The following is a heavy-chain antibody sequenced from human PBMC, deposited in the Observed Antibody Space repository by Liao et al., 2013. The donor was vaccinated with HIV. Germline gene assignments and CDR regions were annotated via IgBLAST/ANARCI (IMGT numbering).Heavy chain of an antibody. D-gene: IGHD2-15*01. Sequence: QLQLQESGPGLVRPSETLSLICTVSGGSINTAAYYWGWVRQPPGKGLEWIANIYYSGTSFYNPSLNSRVAISLDTSKNRFSLKMTSVTTADTALYYCATFSPAGLLGPPHPDYWAGERPGHRLL. J-gene: IGHJ4*02. CDR2: IYYSGTS. CDR1: GGSINTAAYY. V-gene: IGHV4-39*07. CDR3: ATFSPAGLLGPPHPDY.